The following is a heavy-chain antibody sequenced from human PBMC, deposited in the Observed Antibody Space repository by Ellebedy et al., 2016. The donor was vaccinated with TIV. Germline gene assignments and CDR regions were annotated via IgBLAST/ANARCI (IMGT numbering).Heavy chain of an antibody. CDR1: GYTFTKYY. J-gene: IGHJ4*02. V-gene: IGHV1-46*01. CDR3: ARANDQDFDS. Sequence: ASVKVSCKASGYTFTKYYMHWVRQAPGQGLEWVGIIDPSGDNANYTQKFQGRVTMTRDTSTSTVYMDLSSLTSEDTAIYYCARANDQDFDSWGQGTLVTVSS. CDR2: IDPSGDNA. D-gene: IGHD1-1*01.